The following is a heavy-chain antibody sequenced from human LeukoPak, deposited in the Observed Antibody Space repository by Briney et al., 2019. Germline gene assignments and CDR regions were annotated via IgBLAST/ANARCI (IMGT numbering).Heavy chain of an antibody. CDR3: TRGAMLRGIPHSPGE. Sequence: SETLSLTCTVSGDSITRRDLYWSWIRQPPGKGLERIGYIHYGGTTYYSPSLKSRVTISPDTSKNQSSLKLTSVTAADTAVYFCTRGAMLRGIPHSPGEWGQGTLVTVSS. V-gene: IGHV4-30-4*01. D-gene: IGHD3-10*01. CDR1: GDSITRRDLY. J-gene: IGHJ4*02. CDR2: IHYGGTT.